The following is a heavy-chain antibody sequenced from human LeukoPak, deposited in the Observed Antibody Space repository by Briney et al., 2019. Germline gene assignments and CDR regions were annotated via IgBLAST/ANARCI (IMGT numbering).Heavy chain of an antibody. V-gene: IGHV4-59*08. CDR3: ARHYRRYFDWPPTPNRYYFDY. CDR2: IYYSGST. Sequence: PSETLSLTCTVSGGSISSYYWSWIRQPPGKGLEWIGYIYYSGSTNYNPSLKSRVTISVDQSKNQFSLKLSSVTAADTAVYYCARHYRRYFDWPPTPNRYYFDYWGQGTLVTVSS. J-gene: IGHJ4*02. CDR1: GGSISSYY. D-gene: IGHD3-9*01.